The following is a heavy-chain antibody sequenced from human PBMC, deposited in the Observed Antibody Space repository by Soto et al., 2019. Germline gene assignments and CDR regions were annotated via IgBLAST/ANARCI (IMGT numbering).Heavy chain of an antibody. J-gene: IGHJ4*02. D-gene: IGHD6-19*01. CDR2: IYYSGST. Sequence: SETLSLTCTVSGGSISSYYWSWIRQPPGKGLEWIGYIYYSGSTNYNPSLKSRVTISVDTSKNQFSLKLSSVTAAHTAVYYCARVSSGWYFDYWGQGTLATVSS. V-gene: IGHV4-59*01. CDR1: GGSISSYY. CDR3: ARVSSGWYFDY.